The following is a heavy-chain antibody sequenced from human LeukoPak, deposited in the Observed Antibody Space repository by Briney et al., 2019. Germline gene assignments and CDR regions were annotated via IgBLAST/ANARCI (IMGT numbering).Heavy chain of an antibody. CDR1: GFTFSSFA. CDR3: AKDASPYY. V-gene: IGHV3-23*01. CDR2: IRGSGGST. J-gene: IGHJ4*02. Sequence: GGSLRHSCAASGFTFSSFAMTWVRQAPGKGLEWVSGIRGSGGSTYYADSVKGRFTISRDNSKNTLYLQMNSLRAEDTAVYYCAKDASPYYWGQGTLVTVAS.